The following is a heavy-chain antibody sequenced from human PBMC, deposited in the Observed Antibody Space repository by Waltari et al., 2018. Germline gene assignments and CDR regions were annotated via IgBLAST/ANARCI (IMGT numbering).Heavy chain of an antibody. Sequence: QVQLQESGPGLVKPSETLSLTCAVSGYSISSGYYWGWIRQPPGKGPEWIGSLYHSGSTSYNPSLKSRLSMSVDTSKNQFFLELSSVTAADTAVYYCAGEDFYDGEGYFDYWGQGTLVTVSS. CDR2: LYHSGST. CDR1: GYSISSGYY. V-gene: IGHV4-38-2*02. CDR3: AGEDFYDGEGYFDY. D-gene: IGHD3-16*01. J-gene: IGHJ4*02.